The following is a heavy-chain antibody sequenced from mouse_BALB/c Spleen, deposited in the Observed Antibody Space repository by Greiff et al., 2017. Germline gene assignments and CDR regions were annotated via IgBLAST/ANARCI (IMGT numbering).Heavy chain of an antibody. V-gene: IGHV3-2*02. Sequence: VQLKESGPGLVKPSQSLSLTCTVTGYSITSDYAWNWIRQFPGNKLEWMGYISYSGSTSYNPSLKSRISITRDTSKNQFFLQLNSVTTEDTATYYCARDYGNRLGFAYWGQGTLVTVSA. CDR1: GYSITSDYA. CDR2: ISYSGST. D-gene: IGHD2-1*01. CDR3: ARDYGNRLGFAY. J-gene: IGHJ3*01.